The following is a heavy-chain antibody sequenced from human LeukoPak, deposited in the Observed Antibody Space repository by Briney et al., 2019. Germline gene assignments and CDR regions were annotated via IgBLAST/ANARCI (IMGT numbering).Heavy chain of an antibody. J-gene: IGHJ6*03. CDR2: ISYDGSNK. V-gene: IGHV3-30*03. D-gene: IGHD6-13*01. CDR3: ARAASWSPIGDSYYYMDV. CDR1: GFTFSSYG. Sequence: GGSLRLSCAASGFTFSSYGMHWVRQAPGKGLEWVAVISYDGSNKYYADSVKGRFTISRDNSKNTLYLQMNSLRSEDTAVYYCARAASWSPIGDSYYYMDVWGKGTTVAISS.